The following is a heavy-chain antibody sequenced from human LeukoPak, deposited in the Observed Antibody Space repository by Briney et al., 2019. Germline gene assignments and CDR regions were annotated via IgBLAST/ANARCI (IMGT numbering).Heavy chain of an antibody. J-gene: IGHJ4*02. D-gene: IGHD5-18*01. CDR3: ARQQLRLWSPIDY. V-gene: IGHV5-51*01. CDR1: GYSFTSYW. Sequence: GESLKISCKGSGYSFTSYWIGWVRQMPGKGLEWMGITYPGDSDTRYSPSFQGQVTISADKSISTAYLQWSSLKASDTAMYYCARQQLRLWSPIDYWGQGTLVTVSS. CDR2: TYPGDSDT.